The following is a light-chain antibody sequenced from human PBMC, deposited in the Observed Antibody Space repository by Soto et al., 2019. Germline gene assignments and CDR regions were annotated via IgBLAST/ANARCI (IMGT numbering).Light chain of an antibody. CDR3: QQYNSYSSST. V-gene: IGKV1-5*03. J-gene: IGKJ2*01. CDR1: ESINAW. Sequence: DIQMTQSPSTLSASVGDRVTITCRASESINAWLAWYQQKPGKAPKRLISKASILESGVPSRFSGSRSGTEFSLTIYSLQPDDFSTYYCQQYNSYSSSTFGQGTKVEMK. CDR2: KAS.